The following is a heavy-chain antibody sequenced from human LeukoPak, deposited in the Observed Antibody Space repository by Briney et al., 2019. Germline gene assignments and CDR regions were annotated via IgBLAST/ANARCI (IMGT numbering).Heavy chain of an antibody. D-gene: IGHD5-12*01. CDR3: ARVWGIYSGYDSYWYFDL. CDR2: ISAYNGNT. CDR1: GYTFTSYG. Sequence: GASVKVSCKASGYTFTSYGISWVRQAPGQGLEWMGWISAYNGNTNYAQKLQGRVTMTTDTPTSTAYMELRSLRSDDTAVYYCARVWGIYSGYDSYWYFDLWGRGTLVTVSS. J-gene: IGHJ2*01. V-gene: IGHV1-18*01.